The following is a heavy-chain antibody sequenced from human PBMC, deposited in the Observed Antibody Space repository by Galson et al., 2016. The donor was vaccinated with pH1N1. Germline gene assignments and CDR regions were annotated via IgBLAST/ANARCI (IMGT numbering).Heavy chain of an antibody. CDR2: ISPLFGSI. J-gene: IGHJ4*02. CDR3: ATAWPLVREILYYAYAMDV. V-gene: IGHV1-69*06. D-gene: IGHD3-10*01. CDR1: GGTFSNSA. Sequence: SVKVSCKASGGTFSNSAISWVRQAPGQGLEWMGGISPLFGSIHYAQRFQGSVTVSADIFTKTAYMELSTLTYEDTAIYYCATAWPLVREILYYAYAMDVWGQGTLVTVSS.